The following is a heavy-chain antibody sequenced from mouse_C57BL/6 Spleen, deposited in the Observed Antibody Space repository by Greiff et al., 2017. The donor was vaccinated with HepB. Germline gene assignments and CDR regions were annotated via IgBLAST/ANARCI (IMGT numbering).Heavy chain of an antibody. CDR2: IDPEDGET. CDR3: ARGATVVVDYAMDY. D-gene: IGHD1-1*01. J-gene: IGHJ4*01. V-gene: IGHV14-2*01. Sequence: EVKLVESGAELVKPGASVKLSCTASGFNIKDYYMHWVKQRTEQGLEWIGRIDPEDGETKYAPKFQGKATITADTSSNTAYLQLSSLTSEDTAVYYCARGATVVVDYAMDYWGQGTSVTVSS. CDR1: GFNIKDYY.